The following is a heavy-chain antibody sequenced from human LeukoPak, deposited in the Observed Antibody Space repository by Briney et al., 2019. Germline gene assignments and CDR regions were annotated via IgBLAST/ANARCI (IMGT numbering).Heavy chain of an antibody. Sequence: SETLSLTCAVYGGSFSGYYWSWIRQPPGKGLEWIGEINHSGSTNYNPSLKSRVTISVDTSKNQFSLKLSSVTAADTAVYYCARLSERSGEDYWGQGTLVTVSS. V-gene: IGHV4-34*01. D-gene: IGHD3-3*01. CDR3: ARLSERSGEDY. CDR1: GGSFSGYY. CDR2: INHSGST. J-gene: IGHJ4*02.